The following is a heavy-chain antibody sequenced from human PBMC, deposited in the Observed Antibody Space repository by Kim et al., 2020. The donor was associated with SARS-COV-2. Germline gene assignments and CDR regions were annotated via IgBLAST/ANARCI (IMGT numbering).Heavy chain of an antibody. V-gene: IGHV7-4-1*02. CDR3: ARRALPRWFDP. CDR1: GHTFTSYA. CDR2: INTNTGNP. Sequence: ASVKVSCKASGHTFTSYAMNWVRQAPGQGLEWMGWINTNTGNPTYAQGFTGRFVFSLDTSVSTAYLQISNLKAEDTAVYYCARRALPRWFDPWGQGTLVTVSS. J-gene: IGHJ5*02.